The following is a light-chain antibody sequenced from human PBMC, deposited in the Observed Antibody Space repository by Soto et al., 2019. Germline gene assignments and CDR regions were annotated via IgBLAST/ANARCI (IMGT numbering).Light chain of an antibody. V-gene: IGLV2-14*01. J-gene: IGLJ3*02. CDR2: EVS. CDR1: SSDVGGYNY. CDR3: SSYTIGSTLV. Sequence: QSALTQPASVSGSPGQSITISCTGTSSDVGGYNYVSWYQQHPGKAPKLMISEVSNRPSGVSNRVSGSKSGNTASLTISGLQAEDEAEYYCSSYTIGSTLVFGGGTKLTVL.